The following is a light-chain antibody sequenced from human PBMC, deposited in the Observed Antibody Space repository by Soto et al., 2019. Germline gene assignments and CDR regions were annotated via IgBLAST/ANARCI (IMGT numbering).Light chain of an antibody. V-gene: IGLV2-14*01. J-gene: IGLJ1*01. CDR1: STDVGGYKY. Sequence: QSALTQPASVSGSPGQSITISCTGTSTDVGGYKYVSWYQQHPGTAPKLMILEVNGRPSGVSDRFSGSKSGNTASLTISGLQPEDEADYYCSSFSSSSTPYVFGTGTKVTVL. CDR3: SSFSSSSTPYV. CDR2: EVN.